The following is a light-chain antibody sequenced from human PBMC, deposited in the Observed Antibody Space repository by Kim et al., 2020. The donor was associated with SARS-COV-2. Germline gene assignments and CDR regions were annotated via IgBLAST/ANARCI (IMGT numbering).Light chain of an antibody. J-gene: IGLJ2*01. V-gene: IGLV3-19*01. CDR3: NSRDSNDYVV. CDR2: GKN. CDR1: SLKNYY. Sequence: VAWGQTVRITCKGDSLKNYYATWYQQKPGQAPILVSYGKNNRPSGIPDRFSGSSSGNTASLTITGTQAGDESYYYCNSRDSNDYVVFGGGTKLTVL.